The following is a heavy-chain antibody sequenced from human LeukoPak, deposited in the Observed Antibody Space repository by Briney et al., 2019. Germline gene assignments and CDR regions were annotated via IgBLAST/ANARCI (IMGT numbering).Heavy chain of an antibody. V-gene: IGHV3-23*01. Sequence: GGSLRLSCEASGFIFDKHAMSWVRQAPGKGLEWVSDISGSGGSTYYADSVKGRFTISRDNSKNTLYLQMNSLRAEDTAVYYCAKDKGRRPVDYWGQGTLVTVSS. J-gene: IGHJ4*02. CDR3: AKDKGRRPVDY. CDR2: ISGSGGST. CDR1: GFIFDKHA.